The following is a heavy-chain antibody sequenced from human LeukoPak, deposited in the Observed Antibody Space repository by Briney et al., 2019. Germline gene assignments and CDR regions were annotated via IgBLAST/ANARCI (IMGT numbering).Heavy chain of an antibody. J-gene: IGHJ3*02. Sequence: PGGSLRLSCAASGFTFDDYAMHWVRQAPGKGLEWVAVISYDGSNKYYADSVKGRFTISRDNSKNTLYLQMNSLRAEDTAVYYCARLRSPRGPDSSGSGGAFDIWGQGTMVTVSS. V-gene: IGHV3-30-3*01. CDR3: ARLRSPRGPDSSGSGGAFDI. CDR1: GFTFDDYA. D-gene: IGHD3-22*01. CDR2: ISYDGSNK.